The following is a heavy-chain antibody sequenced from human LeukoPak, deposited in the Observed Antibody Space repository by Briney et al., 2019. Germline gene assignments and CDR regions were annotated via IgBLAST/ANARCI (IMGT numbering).Heavy chain of an antibody. CDR2: INPNSGGT. Sequence: ASVKVSCKASGYTFTGYYMHWVRQAPGQGLEWMGWINPNSGGTNYAQKFQGRVTMTRDTSISTAYMELSRLRSDDTAVYYCARASGVVPAANDAFDIWGQGTMVTVSS. J-gene: IGHJ3*02. D-gene: IGHD2-2*01. CDR1: GYTFTGYY. V-gene: IGHV1-2*02. CDR3: ARASGVVPAANDAFDI.